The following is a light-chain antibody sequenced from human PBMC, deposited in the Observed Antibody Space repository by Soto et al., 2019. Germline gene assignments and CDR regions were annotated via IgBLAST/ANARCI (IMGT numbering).Light chain of an antibody. Sequence: QSALTQPPSASGSPGQSVNITCTGTSSDVGFYNSVSWFQQHPGKAPKLMIYGVNKRPSGVPDRFSGSKSGTTASLTVSGLQTEDEADYYCSSYGSGNLVVFGGGTKLTVL. CDR1: SSDVGFYNS. CDR2: GVN. V-gene: IGLV2-8*01. CDR3: SSYGSGNLVV. J-gene: IGLJ2*01.